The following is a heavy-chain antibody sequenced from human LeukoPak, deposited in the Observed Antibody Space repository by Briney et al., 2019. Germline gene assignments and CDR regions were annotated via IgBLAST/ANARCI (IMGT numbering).Heavy chain of an antibody. CDR1: GGSFSGYY. CDR2: INHGGST. V-gene: IGHV4-34*01. Sequence: SETLSLTCAVYGGSFSGYYWSWIRQPPGKGLEWIGEINHGGSTNYNPSLKSRVTISVDTSKNQFSLKLSSVTAADTAVYYCARAGYSSSWYNAEYFQHWGQGTLVTVSS. J-gene: IGHJ1*01. D-gene: IGHD6-13*01. CDR3: ARAGYSSSWYNAEYFQH.